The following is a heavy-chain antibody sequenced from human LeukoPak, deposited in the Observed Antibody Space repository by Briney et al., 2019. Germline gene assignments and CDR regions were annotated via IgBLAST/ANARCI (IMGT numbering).Heavy chain of an antibody. V-gene: IGHV1-69*13. J-gene: IGHJ4*02. D-gene: IGHD3-9*01. CDR3: ARDRGDILTGLFDY. CDR1: GGTFSSYA. Sequence: GASVKVFCKASGGTFSSYAISWVRQAPGQGLEWMGGIIPIFGTANYAQKFQGRVTITADESTSTAYMELSSLRSEDTAVYYCARDRGDILTGLFDYWGQGTLVTVSS. CDR2: IIPIFGTA.